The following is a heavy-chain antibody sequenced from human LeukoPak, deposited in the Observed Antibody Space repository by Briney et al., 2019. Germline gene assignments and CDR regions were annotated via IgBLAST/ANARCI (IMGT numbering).Heavy chain of an antibody. CDR1: GGSISSGSYY. D-gene: IGHD5-18*01. CDR2: IYYSGST. Sequence: SETLSLTCTVSGGSISSGSYYWGWIRQPPGKGLEWIGSIYYSGSTYYNPSLKSRVTISVDTSKNQFSLKLSSVTAADTAVYYCAGGTGGYSYNRFDYWGQGTLVTVSS. V-gene: IGHV4-39*07. J-gene: IGHJ4*02. CDR3: AGGTGGYSYNRFDY.